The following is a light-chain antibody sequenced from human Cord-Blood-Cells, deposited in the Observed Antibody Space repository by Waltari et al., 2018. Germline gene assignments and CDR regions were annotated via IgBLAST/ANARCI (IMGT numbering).Light chain of an antibody. V-gene: IGLV1-47*01. J-gene: IGLJ2*01. Sequence: QSVLTQPPSASGTPGQRVTISCSDSSSNIGSNYVYWHQQLPGTAPKLLIYRNNQRPSGVPDRFSGSKSGTSASLAISGLRSEDEADYYCAAWDDSLSGRGVFGGGTKLTVL. CDR3: AAWDDSLSGRGV. CDR2: RNN. CDR1: SSNIGSNY.